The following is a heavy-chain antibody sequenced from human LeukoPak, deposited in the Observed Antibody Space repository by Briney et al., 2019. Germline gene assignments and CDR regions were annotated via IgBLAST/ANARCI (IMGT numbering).Heavy chain of an antibody. J-gene: IGHJ6*03. V-gene: IGHV3-30*02. Sequence: SGGSLSLSCAASGFTFSSYGMHWVRQAPGKGLEWVAFIRYDGSNKYYADSVKGRFTISRDNSKNTLYLQMNSLRAEDTAVYYCARDVIMDVWGEGTTVTVSS. CDR2: IRYDGSNK. CDR1: GFTFSSYG. D-gene: IGHD2-21*01. CDR3: ARDVIMDV.